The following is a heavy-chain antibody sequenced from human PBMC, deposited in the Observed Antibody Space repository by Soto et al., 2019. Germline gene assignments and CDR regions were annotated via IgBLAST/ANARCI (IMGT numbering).Heavy chain of an antibody. V-gene: IGHV4-34*01. Sequence: PSETLSLTCAVYGGSFGGYYWSWIRQPPGKGLEWIGEINHSGSTNYNPSLKSRVTISVDTSKNQFSLKLSSVTAADTAVYYCARRKPILTGSIAYFDYWGQGTLVTSPQ. D-gene: IGHD3-9*01. CDR3: ARRKPILTGSIAYFDY. CDR1: GGSFGGYY. CDR2: INHSGST. J-gene: IGHJ4*02.